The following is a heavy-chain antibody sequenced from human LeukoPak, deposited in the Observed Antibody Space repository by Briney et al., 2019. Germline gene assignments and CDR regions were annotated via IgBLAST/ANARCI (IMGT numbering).Heavy chain of an antibody. D-gene: IGHD6-6*01. CDR3: ARGKGEYSSSAGEFDY. CDR1: GFTVSSNY. V-gene: IGHV3-66*01. CDR2: IYSGGST. Sequence: GGSLRLSCAASGFTVSSNYMSWVRQAPGKGLEWVSVIYSGGSTYYADSVKGRFTISRDNSKNTLYLQMNSLRAEDTAVYYCARGKGEYSSSAGEFDYWGQGTLVTVSS. J-gene: IGHJ4*02.